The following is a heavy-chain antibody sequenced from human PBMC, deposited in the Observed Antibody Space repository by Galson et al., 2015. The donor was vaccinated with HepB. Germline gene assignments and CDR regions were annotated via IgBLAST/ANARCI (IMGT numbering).Heavy chain of an antibody. Sequence: SVKVSCKASGYIFTDWYLHWVRQAPGQGLEWMGRIDPDSGVTEFAQKFQGRISMTRDTSISTAYMDLRRLRSDDTAVYFCAGGWGPDYWGQGTLVTVSS. J-gene: IGHJ4*02. CDR2: IDPDSGVT. D-gene: IGHD1-26*01. CDR1: GYIFTDWY. CDR3: AGGWGPDY. V-gene: IGHV1-2*06.